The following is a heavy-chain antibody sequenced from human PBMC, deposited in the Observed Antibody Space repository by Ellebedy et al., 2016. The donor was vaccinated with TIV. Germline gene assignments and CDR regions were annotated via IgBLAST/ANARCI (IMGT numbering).Heavy chain of an antibody. CDR1: GFTFSSYV. J-gene: IGHJ6*02. CDR2: FSGDGTST. V-gene: IGHV3-23*03. D-gene: IGHD6-6*01. Sequence: GGSLRLSXSASGFTFSSYVMSWVCQAPGKGLEWVSVFSGDGTSTYYLDSVKGRLTISRDNSKNTVYLQMNSLRADDTAVYYCAKDRRPYGMDVWGQGTTVTVSS. CDR3: AKDRRPYGMDV.